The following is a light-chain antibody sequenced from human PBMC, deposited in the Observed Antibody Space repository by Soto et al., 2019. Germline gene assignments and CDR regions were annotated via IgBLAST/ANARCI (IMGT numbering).Light chain of an antibody. CDR1: QGIRSD. CDR2: TAS. V-gene: IGKV1-6*02. Sequence: AIQMTQSPSFLSASVGDRVTITCRASQGIRSDLGWYQQKPGKAPKLLIYTASTLQSGVPSRFSGSGSGTDFTLTINCLQAEDFATYYCLQDHEYPLTFGGGTKVEVK. CDR3: LQDHEYPLT. J-gene: IGKJ4*01.